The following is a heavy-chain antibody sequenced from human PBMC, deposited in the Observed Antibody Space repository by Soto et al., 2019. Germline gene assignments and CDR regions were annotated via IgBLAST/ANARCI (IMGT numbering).Heavy chain of an antibody. D-gene: IGHD2-21*01. J-gene: IGHJ4*02. Sequence: QVQLQESGPGLVKPSETLSLTCTVSGGSISSYYWNWIRQPAGKGLEWIGRIYTTGSTNYNPSLKSRVTMSVDTSKNQFSLRLSSVTASDTAVYYCARCRGQMAYTYYCDYWGQGTLVSVTS. CDR3: ARCRGQMAYTYYCDY. V-gene: IGHV4-4*07. CDR1: GGSISSYY. CDR2: IYTTGST.